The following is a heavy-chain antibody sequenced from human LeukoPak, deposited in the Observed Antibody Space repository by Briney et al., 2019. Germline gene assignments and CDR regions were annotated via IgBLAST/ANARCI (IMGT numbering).Heavy chain of an antibody. Sequence: GRSLRLSCAASGFTFSSYSMHWVRQAPGKGLEWVAVIRYGGSNKYYADSVKGRFTISRDSSKNTLYLQMNSLRAEDTAVYYWTMNWLPRYYYDSNGYYGSNYFDYWGQGTLVTVSS. CDR3: TMNWLPRYYYDSNGYYGSNYFDY. V-gene: IGHV3-33*01. J-gene: IGHJ4*02. CDR1: GFTFSSYS. CDR2: IRYGGSNK. D-gene: IGHD3-22*01.